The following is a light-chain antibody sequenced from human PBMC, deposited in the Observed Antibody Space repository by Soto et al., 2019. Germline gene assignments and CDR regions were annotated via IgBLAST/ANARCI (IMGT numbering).Light chain of an antibody. J-gene: IGKJ5*01. CDR2: AAS. V-gene: IGKV1-9*01. Sequence: DIQLTQSPSFLSASVGDRVTITCRASQGISSNLAWFQQKPGKAPKLLTYAASTLQRGVPSRFSGSGSGTEFTLTISSLQAEDFATYYCQQVNTYPITFGQGTRLEIK. CDR3: QQVNTYPIT. CDR1: QGISSN.